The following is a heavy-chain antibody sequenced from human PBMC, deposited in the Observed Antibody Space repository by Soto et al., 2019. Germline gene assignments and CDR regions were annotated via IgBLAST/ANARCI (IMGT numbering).Heavy chain of an antibody. CDR3: ARVRDCSGGTCYSWWFDP. Sequence: SATLSLTCTVSGGSIRSYYWGRILLPPGKGVEWIGHIDYSGSTSYNSSLKSRVTISVDTSKSQLSLKLSSVTAADTAVYYCARVRDCSGGTCYSWWFDPWGQGTLVTVS. CDR2: IDYSGST. CDR1: GGSIRSYY. V-gene: IGHV4-59*01. D-gene: IGHD2-15*01. J-gene: IGHJ5*02.